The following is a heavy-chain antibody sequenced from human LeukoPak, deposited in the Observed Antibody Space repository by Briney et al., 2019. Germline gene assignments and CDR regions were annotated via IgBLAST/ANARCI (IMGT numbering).Heavy chain of an antibody. Sequence: GGSLRLSCAASGFTFSSYAMSWVRQAPGKGLEWVSAISGSGGSTYYADSVKGRFTISRDNSKNTLYLQMNSLRAEDTAVYYCAKDSGYYYVPVSYLDYWGQGTLVTVSS. V-gene: IGHV3-23*01. CDR2: ISGSGGST. D-gene: IGHD3-22*01. CDR1: GFTFSSYA. CDR3: AKDSGYYYVPVSYLDY. J-gene: IGHJ4*02.